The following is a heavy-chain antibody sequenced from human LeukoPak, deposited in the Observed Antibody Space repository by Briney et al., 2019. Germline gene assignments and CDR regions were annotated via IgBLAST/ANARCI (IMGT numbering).Heavy chain of an antibody. CDR3: AKDVQMTSHAYYNYFDY. Sequence: PGGSLRLSCAASGFTFDDYAMHWVRQAPGKGLEWVSLISWDGGSTYYADSVKGRFTTSRDNSKNSLYLQMNTLRPEDTAFYYCAKDVQMTSHAYYNYFDYWGQGTLVTVSS. V-gene: IGHV3-43D*03. J-gene: IGHJ4*02. CDR2: ISWDGGST. D-gene: IGHD3-16*01. CDR1: GFTFDDYA.